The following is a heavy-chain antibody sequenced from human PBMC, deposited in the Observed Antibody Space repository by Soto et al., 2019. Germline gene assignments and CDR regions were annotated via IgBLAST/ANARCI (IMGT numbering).Heavy chain of an antibody. J-gene: IGHJ6*02. D-gene: IGHD2-2*01. CDR1: GYSFTSYW. Sequence: GESLKISCKGSGYSFTSYWIGWVRQMPGKGLEWKGIIYPGDSDTRYSPSFQGQVTISADKSISTAYLQWSSLKASDTAMYYCARLDGCSSTSCYAYYYYGMDVWGQGTTVTVSS. V-gene: IGHV5-51*01. CDR3: ARLDGCSSTSCYAYYYYGMDV. CDR2: IYPGDSDT.